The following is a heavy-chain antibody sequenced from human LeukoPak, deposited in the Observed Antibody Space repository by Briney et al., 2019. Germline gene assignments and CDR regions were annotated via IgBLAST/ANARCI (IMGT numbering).Heavy chain of an antibody. CDR2: IYYSGST. V-gene: IGHV4-59*01. CDR1: GGSISSYY. Sequence: PSETLSLTCTVSGGSISSYYWSWIRQPLGKGLEWIGYIYYSGSTNYNPSLKSRVTISVDTSKNQFSLKLSSVTAADTAVYYCALGAPGSSSYYYYYGMDVWGQGTTVTVSS. J-gene: IGHJ6*02. D-gene: IGHD6-6*01. CDR3: ALGAPGSSSYYYYYGMDV.